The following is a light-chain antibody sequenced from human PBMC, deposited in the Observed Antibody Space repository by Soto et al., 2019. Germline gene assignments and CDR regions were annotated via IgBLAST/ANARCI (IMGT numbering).Light chain of an antibody. CDR1: NSDVGGYNY. J-gene: IGLJ3*02. CDR3: SSYTSGTTRV. CDR2: EVS. V-gene: IGLV2-14*01. Sequence: QSALTQPASVSGSPGQSITISCTGTNSDVGGYNYVSWYQQHPGKAPKVIIYEVSNRPSGVSNRFSGSKSANTASLTISGLQTEDEADYYCSSYTSGTTRVFGGGTKVTVL.